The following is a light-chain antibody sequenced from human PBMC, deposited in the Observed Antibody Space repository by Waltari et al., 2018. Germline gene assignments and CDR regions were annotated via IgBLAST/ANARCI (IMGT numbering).Light chain of an antibody. CDR3: QSYDSSLSGSGV. J-gene: IGLJ3*02. V-gene: IGLV1-40*01. CDR1: RSNIGAGYA. Sequence: QSVLTQPPSVSGAPGQRVTISCTGSRSNIGAGYAVHWYQPLPGTAPNLLIYGNSNRPSGVPDRFSGSKSGTSASLAITGLQAEDEADCYCQSYDSSLSGSGVFGGGTKLTVL. CDR2: GNS.